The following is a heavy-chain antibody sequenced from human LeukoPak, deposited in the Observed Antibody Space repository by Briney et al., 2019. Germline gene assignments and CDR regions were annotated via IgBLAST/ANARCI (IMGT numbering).Heavy chain of an antibody. D-gene: IGHD3-10*01. CDR1: GFTSSDYY. CDR2: ISSVSSYT. Sequence: VRFLSFCSAAAGFTSSDYYGGWSRQAPGNGLGRGSYISSVSSYTNYADSVKGRFTISRDNAKNSLYLQMNSLRAEDTAVYYYARDLYYYGSGSYSRFDPWGQGTLVTVSS. V-gene: IGHV3-11*06. J-gene: IGHJ5*02. CDR3: ARDLYYYGSGSYSRFDP.